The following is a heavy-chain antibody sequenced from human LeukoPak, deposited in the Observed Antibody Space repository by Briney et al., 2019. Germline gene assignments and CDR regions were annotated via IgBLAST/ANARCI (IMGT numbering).Heavy chain of an antibody. CDR2: IYPGDSDT. CDR1: GYSFNSYW. D-gene: IGHD5-12*01. CDR3: ARQEGGGYGDFDY. Sequence: GESLKISCKGSGYSFNSYWIAWVRQMPGKGLEWMGIIYPGDSDTRYNASFQGQVTVSADKSISTAYLQWSSLKASDTAIYYCARQEGGGYGDFDYWGQGTLVTVSS. V-gene: IGHV5-51*01. J-gene: IGHJ4*02.